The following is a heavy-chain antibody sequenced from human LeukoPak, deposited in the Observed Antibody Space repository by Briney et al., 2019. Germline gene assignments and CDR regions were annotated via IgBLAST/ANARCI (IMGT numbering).Heavy chain of an antibody. Sequence: SETLSLTCNVSGVSITSYYWTWIRQFPGKGLEWIGYMYHSGSSNYNPSLKSRVTLSLEKSKNQFSLKLTSVTAADTAVYYRAGYGDFDLGLWGRGTLVTVSS. V-gene: IGHV4-59*08. CDR3: AGYGDFDLGL. D-gene: IGHD4-17*01. J-gene: IGHJ2*01. CDR1: GVSITSYY. CDR2: MYHSGSS.